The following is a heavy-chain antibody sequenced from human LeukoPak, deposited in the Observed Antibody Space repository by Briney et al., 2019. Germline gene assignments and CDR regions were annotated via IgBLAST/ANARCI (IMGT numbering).Heavy chain of an antibody. J-gene: IGHJ3*02. CDR2: ISSSSSYM. V-gene: IGHV3-21*01. CDR3: ARDSEPTDYGDHPDAFDI. D-gene: IGHD4-17*01. Sequence: GGSLRLSCAASGFTFSSYSMNWVRQAPGKGLEWVSSISSSSSYMYYADSVKGRFTISRDNAKNSLYLQMNSLRAEDTAVYYCARDSEPTDYGDHPDAFDIWGQGTMVTVSS. CDR1: GFTFSSYS.